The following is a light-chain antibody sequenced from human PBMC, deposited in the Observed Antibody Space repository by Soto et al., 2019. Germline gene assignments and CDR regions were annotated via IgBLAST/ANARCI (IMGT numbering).Light chain of an antibody. CDR1: TGAVTSGHY. Sequence: QTVVTQEPSLTVSPGGTVTLTCASSTGAVTSGHYPYWFQQKPGQAPRTLIYETSTKQSWTPARFSGSLLVGKAVLTLSGAHPEDEAEYYCLLSYPTNRVFGAGTKLTVL. CDR2: ETS. CDR3: LLSYPTNRV. V-gene: IGLV7-46*01. J-gene: IGLJ2*01.